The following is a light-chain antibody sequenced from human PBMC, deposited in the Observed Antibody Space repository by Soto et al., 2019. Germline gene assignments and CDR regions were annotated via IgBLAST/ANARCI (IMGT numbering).Light chain of an antibody. V-gene: IGKV3-15*01. Sequence: EIEMTQSPATLSVSPGERAILSCRASQSVSDYLVWYQQKPGQAPRLLISGASISATGIPARFIGHGSGREFTLTISTLQSEDFAVYYCHQYLTCPWTFGQGTKVDI. CDR2: GAS. CDR1: QSVSDY. CDR3: HQYLTCPWT. J-gene: IGKJ1*01.